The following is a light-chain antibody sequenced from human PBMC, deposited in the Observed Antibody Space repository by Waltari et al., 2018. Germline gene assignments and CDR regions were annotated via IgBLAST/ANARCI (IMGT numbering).Light chain of an antibody. CDR3: QQYYSIPPT. V-gene: IGKV4-1*01. J-gene: IGKJ3*01. Sequence: DIVMTPSPDSLAVSLGERATINCKSSQSVLYSSNNKNYLAWYQQKPGQPPKLLIYWASTRESGVPDRFSGSGSGTDFTLTISSLQAEDVAVYYCQQYYSIPPTFGPGTKVDIK. CDR2: WAS. CDR1: QSVLYSSNNKNY.